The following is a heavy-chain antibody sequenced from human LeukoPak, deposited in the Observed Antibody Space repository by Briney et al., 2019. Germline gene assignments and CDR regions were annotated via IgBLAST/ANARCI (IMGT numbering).Heavy chain of an antibody. CDR2: IYKTGST. CDR1: GDSITSGGYY. V-gene: IGHV4-31*03. J-gene: IGHJ4*02. Sequence: KASQTLSLTCTVSGDSITSGGYYWSWIRRRPGKGLEWIGYIYKTGSTYYNPSLKSRVTMSVDTSRNQFSLKVNSVTAADTAVYYCARDVLRWGQGTLVTVSS. CDR3: ARDVLR.